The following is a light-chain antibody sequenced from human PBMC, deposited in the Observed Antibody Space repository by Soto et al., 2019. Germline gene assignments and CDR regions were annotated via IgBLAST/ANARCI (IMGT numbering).Light chain of an antibody. CDR3: QQDGRSPHA. Sequence: LSIGERAKLSCGASQSVTCRYLAWYQQKLGQAPRLLIYGASSRATGIPDRFSGRGSGTYFTLAISILGPGDLAVYFCQQDGRSPHAVGGGTKVDIK. CDR2: GAS. V-gene: IGKV3-20*01. J-gene: IGKJ4*01. CDR1: QSVTCRY.